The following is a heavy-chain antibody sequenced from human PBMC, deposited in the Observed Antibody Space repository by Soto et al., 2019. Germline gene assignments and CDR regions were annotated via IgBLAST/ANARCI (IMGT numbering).Heavy chain of an antibody. CDR2: INHSGST. V-gene: IGHV4-34*01. CDR1: GGSFSGYY. Sequence: QVQLQQWGAGLLKPSETLSLTCAVYGGSFSGYYWSWIRQPPGKGLEWIGEINHSGSTNYNPSLKSRVSLSVDTSKNQCSLKLSSVTAADTAVYYWARVEGYGDYRLEYWGQGTLVTVSS. J-gene: IGHJ4*02. D-gene: IGHD4-17*01. CDR3: ARVEGYGDYRLEY.